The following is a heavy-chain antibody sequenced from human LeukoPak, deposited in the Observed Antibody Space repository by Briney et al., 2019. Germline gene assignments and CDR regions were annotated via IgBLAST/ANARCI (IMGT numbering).Heavy chain of an antibody. CDR1: GGSFIGYY. Sequence: SETLSLTCAVYGGSFIGYYWSWIRQPPGKGLEWIGRIYITGSTTYNPSLKSRVTMSLDTSKNQFSLKLSSVAAADTAVYYCARDSGTTGEVKFDPWGQGTLVTVSS. D-gene: IGHD3-10*01. V-gene: IGHV4-59*10. CDR3: ARDSGTTGEVKFDP. CDR2: IYITGST. J-gene: IGHJ5*02.